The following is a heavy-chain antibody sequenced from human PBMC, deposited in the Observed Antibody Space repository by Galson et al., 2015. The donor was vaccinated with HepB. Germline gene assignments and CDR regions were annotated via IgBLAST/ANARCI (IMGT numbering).Heavy chain of an antibody. V-gene: IGHV7-4-1*02. CDR1: GYTFTSYA. Sequence: SVKVSCKASGYTFTSYAMNWVRQAPGQGLEWMGWINTNTGNPTYAQGFTGRFVFSLDTSVSTAYLQISSLKAEDTAVYYCARTHIVGAIAVWGTYWGQGTLVTVSS. CDR3: ARTHIVGAIAVWGTY. J-gene: IGHJ4*02. D-gene: IGHD1-26*01. CDR2: INTNTGNP.